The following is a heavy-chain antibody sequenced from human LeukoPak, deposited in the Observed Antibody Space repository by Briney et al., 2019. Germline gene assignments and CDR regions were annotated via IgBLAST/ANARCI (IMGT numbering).Heavy chain of an antibody. CDR1: GFSFSTYS. CDR2: ISSTSTYI. D-gene: IGHD3-3*01. J-gene: IGHJ4*02. Sequence: GGSLRLSCAASGFSFSTYSMTWVRQAPGEGLEWVSSISSTSTYIYYADAMKGRFTVSRDNAKNSLYLQMNSLRAEDTAVYYCARGQAITIFGVVPDLVYWGQGTLVTVSS. V-gene: IGHV3-21*01. CDR3: ARGQAITIFGVVPDLVY.